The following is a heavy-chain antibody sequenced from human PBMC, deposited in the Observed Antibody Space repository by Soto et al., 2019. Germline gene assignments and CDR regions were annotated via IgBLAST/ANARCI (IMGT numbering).Heavy chain of an antibody. CDR3: AREWRAGTAMGIDY. CDR2: IHYSGNT. D-gene: IGHD1-1*01. J-gene: IGHJ4*02. Sequence: PSETLSLTCSVSGGSISRGSYYWSWIRQPPGKGLEWIGTIHYSGNTHYNPSLKSSVTVSVDTSKNQFYLKVSSVNVADTAVYYCAREWRAGTAMGIDYWGQGTGVTVSS. V-gene: IGHV4-30-4*01. CDR1: GGSISRGSYY.